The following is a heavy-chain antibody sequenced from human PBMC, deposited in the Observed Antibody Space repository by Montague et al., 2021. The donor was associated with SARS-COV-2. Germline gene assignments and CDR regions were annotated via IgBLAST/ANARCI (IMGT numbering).Heavy chain of an antibody. D-gene: IGHD2-15*01. CDR2: TNDSGRT. J-gene: IGHJ6*02. CDR3: ARGYCSGSGCYYYYGMDA. CDR1: GGSFSGYY. V-gene: IGHV4-34*01. Sequence: SETLSLTCAVYGGSFSGYYWSWIRQPPGRGLEWIGETNDSGRTNYNPSLKGRVTISVDTSKNQFSLRRSSVTAAETAVYYCARGYCSGSGCYYYYGMDAWGQGTTVTVSS.